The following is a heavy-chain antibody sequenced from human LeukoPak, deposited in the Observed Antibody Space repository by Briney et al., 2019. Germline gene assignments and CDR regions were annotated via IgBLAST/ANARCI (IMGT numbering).Heavy chain of an antibody. CDR3: GGGDYFYFDF. CDR2: IYHSGST. D-gene: IGHD4-17*01. J-gene: IGHJ4*02. CDR1: GGSISSSNW. V-gene: IGHV4-4*02. Sequence: PSETLSLTCAVSGGSISSSNWWSWVRPPPGKGLEWIGEIYHSGSTNYHPSLKSRVTISIDKSKNQFSLKLSSVTAADTAVYYCGGGDYFYFDFWGQGTLVTVSS.